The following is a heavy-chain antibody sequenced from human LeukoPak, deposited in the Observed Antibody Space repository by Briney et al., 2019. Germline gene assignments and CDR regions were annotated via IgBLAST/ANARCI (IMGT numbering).Heavy chain of an antibody. CDR3: ARDSGYDYPFDY. D-gene: IGHD5-12*01. CDR1: GFIFSSYW. Sequence: GGSLRLSCAASGFIFSSYWMSWVRQAPGKGLEWVANIKQDGSEKYYVDSVKGRFTISRDNAKNSLYLQMNSLRAEDTAVYYCARDSGYDYPFDYWGQGTLVTVSS. V-gene: IGHV3-7*01. CDR2: IKQDGSEK. J-gene: IGHJ4*02.